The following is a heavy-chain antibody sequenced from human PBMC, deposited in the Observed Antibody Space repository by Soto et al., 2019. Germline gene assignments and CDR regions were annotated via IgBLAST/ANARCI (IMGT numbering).Heavy chain of an antibody. V-gene: IGHV1-18*01. D-gene: IGHD3-3*01. CDR3: ARTDNDFWSGYPPGVYYFDY. CDR1: GYTFTSYG. J-gene: IGHJ4*02. Sequence: ASVKVSCKASGYTFTSYGISWGRQAPGQGLEWMGWISAYNGNTNYAQKLQGRVTMTPDTSTSTAYMELRSPRSDDTAVYYCARTDNDFWSGYPPGVYYFDYWGQGTLVTVSS. CDR2: ISAYNGNT.